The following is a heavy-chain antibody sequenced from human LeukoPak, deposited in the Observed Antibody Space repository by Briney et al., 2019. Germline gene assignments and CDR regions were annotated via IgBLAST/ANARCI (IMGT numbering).Heavy chain of an antibody. V-gene: IGHV4-38-2*02. CDR1: GYSISSGYY. J-gene: IGHJ4*02. CDR3: ARGLGRQQLVSPFDY. Sequence: SETLSLTCTVSGYSISSGYYWGWIRQPPGKGLEWLASIYHSGTIYYNPSLKSRVTISVDTSKNQFSLKLTSVTAAGTAVYYCARGLGRQQLVSPFDYWGQGTLVTVSS. D-gene: IGHD6-13*01. CDR2: IYHSGTI.